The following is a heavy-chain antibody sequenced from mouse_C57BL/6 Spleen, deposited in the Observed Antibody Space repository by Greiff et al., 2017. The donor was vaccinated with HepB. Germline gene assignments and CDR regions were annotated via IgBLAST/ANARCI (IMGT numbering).Heavy chain of an antibody. Sequence: QVHVKQPGAELVKPGASVKLSCKASGYTFTSYWMHWVKQRPGQGLEWIGMIHPNSGSTNYNEKFKSKATLTVDKSSSTAYMQLSSLTSEDSAVYYCASPFTRDYWGQGTTLTVSS. CDR1: GYTFTSYW. J-gene: IGHJ2*01. V-gene: IGHV1-64*01. D-gene: IGHD1-1*01. CDR2: IHPNSGST. CDR3: ASPFTRDY.